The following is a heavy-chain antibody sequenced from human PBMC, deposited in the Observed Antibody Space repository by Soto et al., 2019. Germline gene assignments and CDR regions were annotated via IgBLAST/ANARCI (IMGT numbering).Heavy chain of an antibody. V-gene: IGHV3-23*05. Sequence: GGSLILSCAASGLTFNSYAMSWVRQAPGKGLEWVSAIDSGGRSTYYADSVKGRFTISRDNSKNTLYLQMDSLRADDTAVYYCVSHTVPTRWFDPWGQGTLVTVSS. D-gene: IGHD4-17*01. CDR2: IDSGGRST. CDR3: VSHTVPTRWFDP. CDR1: GLTFNSYA. J-gene: IGHJ5*02.